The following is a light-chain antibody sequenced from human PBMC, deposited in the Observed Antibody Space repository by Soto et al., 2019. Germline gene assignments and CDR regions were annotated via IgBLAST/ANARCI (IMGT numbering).Light chain of an antibody. V-gene: IGLV1-40*01. CDR1: SSNIGAGKY. J-gene: IGLJ3*02. CDR3: HSYDRSLSASV. Sequence: QSVLTQPPSVSGAPGQRVTISCTGSSSNIGAGKYVHWYQQLPGRAPKLLIYGDTNRPSGVPARFSASKSGTTASLAITGLQAEDDADYHCHSYDRSLSASVFGAGTKVTVL. CDR2: GDT.